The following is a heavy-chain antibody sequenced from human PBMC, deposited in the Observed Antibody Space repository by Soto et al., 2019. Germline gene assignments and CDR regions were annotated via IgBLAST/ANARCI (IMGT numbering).Heavy chain of an antibody. D-gene: IGHD6-19*01. CDR1: GFTFSDHG. CDR3: ARPPLYSSGGYFDT. V-gene: IGHV3-23*01. J-gene: IGHJ4*02. CDR2: ISNDAGRT. Sequence: GGSLRLSCAASGFTFSDHGMTWVRQAPGKGLEWVSSISNDAGRTFYADSVKGRFTVSRDRSTNTLYLQMTSLRAEDTAVYFCARPPLYSSGGYFDTWGQGTLVTVSS.